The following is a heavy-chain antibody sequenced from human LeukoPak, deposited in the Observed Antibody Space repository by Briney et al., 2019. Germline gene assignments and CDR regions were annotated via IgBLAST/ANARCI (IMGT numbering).Heavy chain of an antibody. V-gene: IGHV4-30-2*01. CDR1: GGSISSGGYS. Sequence: SQTLSLTWAVSGGSISSGGYSWSWIRQPPGKGLEWIGYIYHSGSTYYNPSLKSRVTISVDRSKNQFSLKLSSVTAADTAVYYCARASQVVATIWGGYYFDYWGQGTLVTVSS. CDR2: IYHSGST. CDR3: ARASQVVATIWGGYYFDY. D-gene: IGHD5-12*01. J-gene: IGHJ4*02.